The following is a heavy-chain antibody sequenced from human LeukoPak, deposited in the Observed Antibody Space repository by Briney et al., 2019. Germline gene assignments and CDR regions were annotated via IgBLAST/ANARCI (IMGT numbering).Heavy chain of an antibody. CDR3: ARPPGWSSGYPLFDAFDI. CDR1: GFTFSDYY. V-gene: IGHV3-11*04. D-gene: IGHD3-22*01. J-gene: IGHJ3*02. CDR2: ISSSGSTI. Sequence: GGSLRLSCAASGFTFSDYYMSWIRQAPGKGLEWVSYISSSGSTIYYADSVKGQFTISRDNAKNSLYLQMNSLRAEDTAVYYCARPPGWSSGYPLFDAFDIWGQGTMVTVSS.